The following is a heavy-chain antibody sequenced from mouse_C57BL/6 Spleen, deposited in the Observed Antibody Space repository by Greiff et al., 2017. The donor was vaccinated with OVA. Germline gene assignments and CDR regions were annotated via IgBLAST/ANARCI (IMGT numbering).Heavy chain of an antibody. Sequence: VQLQQSGPELVKPGASVKISCKASGYTFTDYYMNWVKQSHGKSLEWIGDINPNHGGTSYNQKFKGKATLTVDKSSSTAYMELRSLTSEDSAVYYCARYDYDGAWFAYWGQGTLVTVSA. CDR2: INPNHGGT. CDR1: GYTFTDYY. CDR3: ARYDYDGAWFAY. D-gene: IGHD2-4*01. J-gene: IGHJ3*01. V-gene: IGHV1-26*01.